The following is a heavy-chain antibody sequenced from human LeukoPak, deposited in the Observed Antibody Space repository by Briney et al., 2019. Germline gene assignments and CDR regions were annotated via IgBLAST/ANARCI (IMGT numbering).Heavy chain of an antibody. CDR1: GYSFTSYW. V-gene: IGHV5-51*01. Sequence: GESLKISCKGSGYSFTSYWIGWVRQMPGKGLECMGIINPGDSDTRYSLSFQGQVTISADKSISTAYLQWSSLKALDTAMYYCARLSSSGWRGFDYWGQGTLVTVSS. CDR3: ARLSSSGWRGFDY. J-gene: IGHJ4*02. CDR2: INPGDSDT. D-gene: IGHD6-19*01.